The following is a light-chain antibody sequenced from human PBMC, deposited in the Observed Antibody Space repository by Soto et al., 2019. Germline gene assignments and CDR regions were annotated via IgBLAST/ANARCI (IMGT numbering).Light chain of an antibody. CDR3: QQNKDWYT. CDR2: GAS. CDR1: QSVGSN. J-gene: IGKJ2*01. Sequence: EIVMTQSPATLSVSPGERATLSCRASQSVGSNLAWYQHRPGQAPRLLIQGASTRDTGIPARFSGSGSGTEFTLTISGLQAEDFAFYYCQQNKDWYTFGQGTKLEIK. V-gene: IGKV3-15*01.